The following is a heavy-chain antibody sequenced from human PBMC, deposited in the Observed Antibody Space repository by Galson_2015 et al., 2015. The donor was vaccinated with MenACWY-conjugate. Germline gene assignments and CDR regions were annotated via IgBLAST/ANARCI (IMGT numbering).Heavy chain of an antibody. CDR1: GFTFTSIW. J-gene: IGHJ4*02. Sequence: SLRLSCAASGFTFTSIWMSWVRQAPGKGLEWLANVNEIGDVKFYAASVKGRFSIARDNTKNSVYLQLSSQRAEDTAVYYCATSAAAPGNDWGPGTLVTVSS. CDR2: VNEIGDVK. CDR3: ATSAAAPGND. V-gene: IGHV3-7*03. D-gene: IGHD4-23*01.